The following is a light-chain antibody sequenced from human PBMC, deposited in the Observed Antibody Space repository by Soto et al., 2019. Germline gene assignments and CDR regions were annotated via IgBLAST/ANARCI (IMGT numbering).Light chain of an antibody. V-gene: IGKV3-20*01. CDR2: GAS. J-gene: IGKJ1*01. CDR3: QQYGSSPPT. CDR1: QNISRS. Sequence: EIVLTQSPATVSLSQGERATLSCRASQNISRSLAWYQQKPGQGPRVLIYGASSRATGIPDRFSGSGSGTDFTLTINRLEPEDFAVYYCQQYGSSPPTFGQRTKVDI.